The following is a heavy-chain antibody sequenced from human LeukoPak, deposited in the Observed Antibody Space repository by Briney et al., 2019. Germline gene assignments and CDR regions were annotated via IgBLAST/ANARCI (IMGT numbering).Heavy chain of an antibody. CDR3: ARDSAAMAPPDFDY. J-gene: IGHJ4*02. CDR1: GFTFSSYS. V-gene: IGHV3-48*01. D-gene: IGHD5-18*01. Sequence: GGSLRLSCAASGFTFSSYSMNWVRQAPGKGLEWVSYISSSSSTIYYADSVKGRFTISRDNAKNSLYLQMNSLRAEDTAVYYCARDSAAMAPPDFDYWGRGTLVTVSS. CDR2: ISSSSSTI.